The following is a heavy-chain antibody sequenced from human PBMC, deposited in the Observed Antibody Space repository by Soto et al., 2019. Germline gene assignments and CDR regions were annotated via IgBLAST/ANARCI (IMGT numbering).Heavy chain of an antibody. CDR3: VRDWNYYDSTGHRDY. V-gene: IGHV3-48*02. J-gene: IGHJ4*02. CDR2: ISSSSSTI. CDR1: GFTFSSYS. D-gene: IGHD3-22*01. Sequence: GGSLRLSCAASGFTFSSYSMNWVRQAPGKGLEWVSYISSSSSTIYYADSVKGRFTISRDTAKNSLYLQMNSLRDEDTAVYYCVRDWNYYDSTGHRDYWGQGTLVTVSS.